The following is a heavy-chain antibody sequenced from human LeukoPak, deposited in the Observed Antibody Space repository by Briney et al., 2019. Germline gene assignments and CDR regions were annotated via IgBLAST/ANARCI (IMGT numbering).Heavy chain of an antibody. Sequence: GGSLRLSCVASGFTFSSYAMSWVRQAPGKGLEWVSGISGSGGSTYYADSVKGRFTISRDNSKNTLFLQMNSLRAEDTAVYYCAKETYSSGWYPYFDYWGQGTLITVSS. V-gene: IGHV3-23*01. CDR1: GFTFSSYA. CDR2: ISGSGGST. J-gene: IGHJ4*02. CDR3: AKETYSSGWYPYFDY. D-gene: IGHD6-19*01.